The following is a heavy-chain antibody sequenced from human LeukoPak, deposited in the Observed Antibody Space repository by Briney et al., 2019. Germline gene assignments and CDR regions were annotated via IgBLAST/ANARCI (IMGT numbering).Heavy chain of an antibody. Sequence: GESPRLSCAASGFSVSTNDLSWVRQAPGKGLEWLSIIYRGGSAFYAGSVKGRFTISRDTYTNMLYLRMNSLRAEDTAVYYCASLLQGWWYFELWGRGTLVTVSS. D-gene: IGHD5-24*01. CDR1: GFSVSTND. V-gene: IGHV3-53*01. J-gene: IGHJ2*01. CDR2: IYRGGSA. CDR3: ASLLQGWWYFEL.